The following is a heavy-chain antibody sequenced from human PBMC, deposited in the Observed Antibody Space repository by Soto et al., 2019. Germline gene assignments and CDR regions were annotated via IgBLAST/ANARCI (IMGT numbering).Heavy chain of an antibody. V-gene: IGHV3-21*01. CDR3: ASPNVVGAGDY. Sequence: EVQLVESGGGLVKPGGSLRLSCAASGFTFSSYSMKWVRQAPGKGLEWVSSISSSSSYIYYADSVKGRFTISRDNAKNSLYLQMNSLRAEDTAVYYCASPNVVGAGDYWGQGTLVTVSS. D-gene: IGHD1-26*01. CDR2: ISSSSSYI. J-gene: IGHJ4*02. CDR1: GFTFSSYS.